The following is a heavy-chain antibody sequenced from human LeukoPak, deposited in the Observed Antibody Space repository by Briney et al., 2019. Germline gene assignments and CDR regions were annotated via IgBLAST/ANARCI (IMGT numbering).Heavy chain of an antibody. Sequence: GASVKVSCKASGYTFTGYYMHWVQQAPGQGLEWMGWINPNSGGTNYAQKFQGRVTMTRDTSISTAYMELSRLRSDDTAVYYCASLEVGATTADFDYWGQGTLVTVSS. CDR2: INPNSGGT. V-gene: IGHV1-2*02. D-gene: IGHD1-26*01. J-gene: IGHJ4*02. CDR3: ASLEVGATTADFDY. CDR1: GYTFTGYY.